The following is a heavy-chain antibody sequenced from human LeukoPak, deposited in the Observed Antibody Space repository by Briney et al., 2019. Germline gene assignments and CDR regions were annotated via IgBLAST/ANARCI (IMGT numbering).Heavy chain of an antibody. J-gene: IGHJ4*02. CDR1: GGSVGSYY. Sequence: SETLSLTCTLSGGSVGSYYWSWIRQPPGKGLEWIGYIYYSGSTNYNPSLKSRVTMSVATSKNQFSLKLSSVTAADTAVYYCASLQIGRSLYYFDYRARESESPSPQ. D-gene: IGHD1-26*01. CDR3: ASLQIGRSLYYFDY. CDR2: IYYSGST. V-gene: IGHV4-59*02.